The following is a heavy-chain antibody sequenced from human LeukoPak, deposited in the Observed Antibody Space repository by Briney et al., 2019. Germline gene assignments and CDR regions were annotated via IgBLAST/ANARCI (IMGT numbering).Heavy chain of an antibody. Sequence: GGSLRLSCAASGFTFSSYWMSWVRQAPGKGLEWVSGFSGSGGSPYYADSVKGRFTISRDNSKNTLYLQMNSLRAEDTAVYYCAKDRWLAHDAFDIWGQGTMVTVSS. CDR2: FSGSGGSP. V-gene: IGHV3-23*01. J-gene: IGHJ3*02. D-gene: IGHD6-19*01. CDR3: AKDRWLAHDAFDI. CDR1: GFTFSSYW.